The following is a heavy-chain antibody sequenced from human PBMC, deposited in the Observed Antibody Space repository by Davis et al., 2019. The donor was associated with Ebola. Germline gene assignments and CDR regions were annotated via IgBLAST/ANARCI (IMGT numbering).Heavy chain of an antibody. D-gene: IGHD4/OR15-4a*01. J-gene: IGHJ4*02. CDR1: GGSISNYY. CDR2: IYSSGST. V-gene: IGHV4-59*01. Sequence: MPSETLSLTCTVSGGSISNYYWSWIRQPPGKGLEWIGYIYSSGSTDYNPSLKSRVAMSLDTPKNQFSLKLASVTAADTAGYYCARYPAKYGAKRSDAVDYWGQGTLVSVSS. CDR3: ARYPAKYGAKRSDAVDY.